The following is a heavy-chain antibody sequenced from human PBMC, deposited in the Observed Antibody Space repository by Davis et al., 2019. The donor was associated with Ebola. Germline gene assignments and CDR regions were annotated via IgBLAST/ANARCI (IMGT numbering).Heavy chain of an antibody. Sequence: SETLSLTCTVSGGSISSYYWSWIRQPPGKGLEWIGYIYYSGSTNYNPSLKSRVTISVDSSKKQFSLNLRSVTAADTAVYYCARHGGGSGYDYWGQGTLVTVSS. CDR1: GGSISSYY. J-gene: IGHJ4*02. CDR2: IYYSGST. CDR3: ARHGGGSGYDY. D-gene: IGHD5-12*01. V-gene: IGHV4-59*08.